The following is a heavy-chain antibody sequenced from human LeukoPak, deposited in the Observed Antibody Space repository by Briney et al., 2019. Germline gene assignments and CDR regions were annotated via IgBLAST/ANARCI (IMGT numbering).Heavy chain of an antibody. D-gene: IGHD1-14*01. V-gene: IGHV3-15*01. CDR2: IKTKTDGGAT. J-gene: IGHJ4*02. CDR1: GFTFTDAS. CDR3: ATDIMDY. Sequence: GGSLRLSCAASGFTFTDASKTWLRQAPGKGLEWVGRIKTKTDGGATDYAAPVKGRFSISRDDSENTLFLQMNSLKTEDTAVYYCATDIMDYWGQGTLVTVSS.